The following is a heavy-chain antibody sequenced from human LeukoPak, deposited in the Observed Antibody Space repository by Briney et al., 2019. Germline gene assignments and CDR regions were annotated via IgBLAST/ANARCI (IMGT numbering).Heavy chain of an antibody. CDR3: ARDTAMAFDY. D-gene: IGHD5-18*01. Sequence: SETLSLTCTVSGGSISSYYWSWIRQPPGKGLEWIGYIYYSGSTNYNPSLRSRVTISVDTSKNQFSLKLSSVTAADTAVYYCARDTAMAFDYWGQGTLVTVSS. CDR2: IYYSGST. CDR1: GGSISSYY. J-gene: IGHJ4*02. V-gene: IGHV4-59*01.